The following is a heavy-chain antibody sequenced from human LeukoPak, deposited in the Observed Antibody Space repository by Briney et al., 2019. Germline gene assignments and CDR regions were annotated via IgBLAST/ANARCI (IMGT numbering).Heavy chain of an antibody. CDR2: IYYSEST. CDR1: GGSMSSSSYY. V-gene: IGHV4-39*07. CDR3: ARVFDSGSQAYFYYMDV. Sequence: PSETLSLTCTVSGGSMSSSSYYWGWIRQPPGKGLEWIGSIYYSESTYQNPSLKSRVTMSVDTSKNQFSLKVSSVTAADTAVYYCARVFDSGSQAYFYYMDVWGKGTTVTISS. D-gene: IGHD3-10*01. J-gene: IGHJ6*03.